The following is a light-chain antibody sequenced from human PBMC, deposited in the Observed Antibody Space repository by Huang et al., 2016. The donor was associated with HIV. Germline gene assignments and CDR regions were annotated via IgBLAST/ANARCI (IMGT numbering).Light chain of an antibody. Sequence: DVVMTQSPLSLPVTLGPPASISCRSSQSLVHSDGNIYLNWFQQRPGQSPRRLIYKVSNRDSGVPDRFSGSGSGTDFTLKISRVEAEDVGVYYCMQGTHWPPITFGQGTRLEIK. CDR1: QSLVHSDGNIY. V-gene: IGKV2-30*02. CDR2: KVS. J-gene: IGKJ5*01. CDR3: MQGTHWPPIT.